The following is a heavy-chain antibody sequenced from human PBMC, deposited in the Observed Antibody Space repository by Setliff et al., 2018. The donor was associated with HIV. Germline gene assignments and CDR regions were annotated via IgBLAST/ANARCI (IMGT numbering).Heavy chain of an antibody. CDR2: ISSSDSTI. V-gene: IGHV3-48*03. CDR1: GFTFSSYE. D-gene: IGHD1-1*01. Sequence: PGGSLRLSCAGSGFTFSSYEMNWVRQAPGKGLEWVSYISSSDSTIYYADFVKGRFTISRDNAKNSLYLQMNSLRAEDTAVYYCARNARDDDQPGPGYWGQGTQVTVSS. J-gene: IGHJ4*02. CDR3: ARNARDDDQPGPGY.